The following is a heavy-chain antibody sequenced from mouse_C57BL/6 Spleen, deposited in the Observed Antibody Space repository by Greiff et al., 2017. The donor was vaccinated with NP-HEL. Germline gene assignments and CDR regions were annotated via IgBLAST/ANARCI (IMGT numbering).Heavy chain of an antibody. Sequence: QVQLQQSGPELVKPGASVKISCKASGYAFSSSWMNWVKQRPGKGLEWIGRIDPGDGDTNYNGKFKGKATLTADKSSSTAYMQLSSLTSEDSAVYFSARAEDGDYWYFDVWGTGTTVSVSS. CDR3: ARAEDGDYWYFDV. D-gene: IGHD2-13*01. CDR1: GYAFSSSW. J-gene: IGHJ1*03. V-gene: IGHV1-82*01. CDR2: IDPGDGDT.